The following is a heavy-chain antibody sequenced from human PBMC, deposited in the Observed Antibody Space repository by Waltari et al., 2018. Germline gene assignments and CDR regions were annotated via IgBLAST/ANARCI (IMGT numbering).Heavy chain of an antibody. V-gene: IGHV3-30-3*01. CDR3: ARGKQRLDY. CDR2: ISYDGSNK. CDR1: GFTFSSYA. Sequence: QVQLVESGGGVVQPGRSLRLSCAASGFTFSSYAMHWVRQAPGKGLEWVAVISYDGSNKYYADSVKGRFTISRDNSKNTLYLQMNSLRAEDTAVYYCARGKQRLDYWGQGTLVTVSS. J-gene: IGHJ4*02.